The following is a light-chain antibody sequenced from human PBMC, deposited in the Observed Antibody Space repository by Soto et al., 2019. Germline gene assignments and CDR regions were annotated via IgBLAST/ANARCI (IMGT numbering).Light chain of an antibody. CDR2: DAS. CDR1: QTVRNNY. V-gene: IGKV3-20*01. Sequence: EFVLTQSPGTLSLSPGEMATLSCRASQTVRNNYLAWYQQKPGQAPRLLIYDASSRATGIPDRFSGGGSGTDFTLTISRLEPEDVAVYYCQQFSSHPLTFGGGTKVDIK. J-gene: IGKJ4*01. CDR3: QQFSSHPLT.